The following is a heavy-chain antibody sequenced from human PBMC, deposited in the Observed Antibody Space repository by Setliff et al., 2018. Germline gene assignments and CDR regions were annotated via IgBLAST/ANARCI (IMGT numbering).Heavy chain of an antibody. CDR1: GGSISSGSYY. Sequence: PSETLSLTCSVSGGSISSGSYYWGWIRQSPGKGLEWIGSMYYSGSTYYNPSLKGQVTLSVDTTKNQFSLKLTPMTAADTAVYFCARHLLVQGTYHFDYWGQGSPVTVSS. CDR3: ARHLLVQGTYHFDY. V-gene: IGHV4-39*01. D-gene: IGHD3-10*01. CDR2: MYYSGST. J-gene: IGHJ4*02.